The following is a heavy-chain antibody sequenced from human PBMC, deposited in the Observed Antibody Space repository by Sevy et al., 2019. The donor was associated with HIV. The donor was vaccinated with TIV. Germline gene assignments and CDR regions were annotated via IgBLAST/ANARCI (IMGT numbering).Heavy chain of an antibody. CDR1: GGTFSSYA. V-gene: IGHV1-69*13. D-gene: IGHD7-27*01. J-gene: IGHJ5*02. CDR2: IIPILDTA. CDR3: AREWGHGFDP. Sequence: ASVKVSCKASGGTFSSYAISWVRQAPGQGLEWMGGIIPILDTANYAQKFQGRVTITADESTSTAYMELSSLRSEDTAVYYCAREWGHGFDPWGQGTLVTVSS.